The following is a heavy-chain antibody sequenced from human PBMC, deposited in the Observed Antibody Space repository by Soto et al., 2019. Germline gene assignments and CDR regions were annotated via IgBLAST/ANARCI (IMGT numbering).Heavy chain of an antibody. V-gene: IGHV1-2*04. CDR3: AREQIAVAGSYYYYYGMDV. D-gene: IGHD6-19*01. CDR1: GYTFTGYY. Sequence: ASVKVSCKASGYTFTGYYMHWVRLAPGQGLEWMGWINPNSGGTNYAQKFQGWVTMTRDTSISTAYMELSRLRSDDTAVYYCAREQIAVAGSYYYYYGMDVWGQGTTVTVSS. J-gene: IGHJ6*02. CDR2: INPNSGGT.